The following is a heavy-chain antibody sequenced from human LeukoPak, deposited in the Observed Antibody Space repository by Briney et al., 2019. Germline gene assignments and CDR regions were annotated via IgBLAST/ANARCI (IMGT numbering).Heavy chain of an antibody. Sequence: SETLSLTCTVSGGSISSYYWSWIRQPPGKGLEWIGYIYTSGSTNHNPSLKSRVTISVDTSKSQFSLKLSSVTAADTAVYYCARVSSGYPEYYFDYWGQGTLVTVSS. J-gene: IGHJ4*02. V-gene: IGHV4-4*09. CDR1: GGSISSYY. CDR2: IYTSGST. D-gene: IGHD3-22*01. CDR3: ARVSSGYPEYYFDY.